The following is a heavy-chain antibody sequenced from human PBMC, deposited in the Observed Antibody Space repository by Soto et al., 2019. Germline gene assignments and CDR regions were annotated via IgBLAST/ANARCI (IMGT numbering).Heavy chain of an antibody. CDR3: ATWHELEHAFDV. CDR2: LYDVDGS. J-gene: IGHJ3*01. Sequence: DVQLVESGGGLIQPGESLRLSCAAFGLTISGKKYVAWVRQAPGKGLEWVSALYDVDGSFYADSLTGRFTTSSDSSKNTVYLQMNDLRPDDTAVYYCATWHELEHAFDVWGQGTTVTISS. V-gene: IGHV3-53*01. CDR1: GLTISGKKY. D-gene: IGHD1-1*01.